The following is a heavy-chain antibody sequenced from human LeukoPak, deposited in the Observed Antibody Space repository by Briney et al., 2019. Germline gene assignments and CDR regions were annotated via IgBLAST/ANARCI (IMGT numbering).Heavy chain of an antibody. V-gene: IGHV4-59*01. J-gene: IGHJ4*02. D-gene: IGHD5-12*01. CDR2: IYYSGST. CDR1: GGSISSYY. Sequence: SETLSLTCIVSGGSISSYYWSWIRQPPGKGLEWIGYIYYSGSTNYNPSLKSRVTISVDTSKNQFSLKLSSVTAADTAVYYCARSSSGYSYYFDYWGQGTLVTVSS. CDR3: ARSSSGYSYYFDY.